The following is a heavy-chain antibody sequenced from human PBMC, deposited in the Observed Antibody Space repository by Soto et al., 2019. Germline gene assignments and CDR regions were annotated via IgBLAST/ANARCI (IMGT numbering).Heavy chain of an antibody. Sequence: GGSLRLSCAASGFTFSSYDMHWVRQATGKGLEWVSAIGTAGDTYYPGSVKGRFTISRENAKNSLYLQMNSLRAGDTAVYYCARGYVSYDFWSGYYYYYGMDVWGQGTTVTVSS. CDR3: ARGYVSYDFWSGYYYYYGMDV. D-gene: IGHD3-3*01. CDR1: GFTFSSYD. J-gene: IGHJ6*02. V-gene: IGHV3-13*01. CDR2: IGTAGDT.